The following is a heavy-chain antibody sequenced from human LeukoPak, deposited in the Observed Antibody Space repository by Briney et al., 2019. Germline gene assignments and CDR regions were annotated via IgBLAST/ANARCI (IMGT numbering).Heavy chain of an antibody. Sequence: QAGGSLTLFCAASGFSVSNYYMSWARQPPGKGLEWVSVMYTGGGRYYGDSVKGRFTISRDNSKNTVFLQMNSLRVEDTALYYCTRGQSYCGADCYSDWGQGNLVTVSS. V-gene: IGHV3-66*01. CDR2: MYTGGGR. D-gene: IGHD2-21*02. CDR1: GFSVSNYY. CDR3: TRGQSYCGADCYSD. J-gene: IGHJ4*02.